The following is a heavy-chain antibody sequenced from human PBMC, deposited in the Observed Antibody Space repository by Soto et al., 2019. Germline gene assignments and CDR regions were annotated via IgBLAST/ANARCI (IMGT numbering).Heavy chain of an antibody. CDR1: CYTFTSYG. J-gene: IGHJ6*02. V-gene: IGHV1-18*01. D-gene: IGHD6-13*01. CDR3: ARAELVRFDYYYGMEV. CDR2: ISAYNGNT. Sequence: GASVKVSCKDSCYTFTSYGISLLRQANGQGLEWMGWISAYNGNTNYAQKLQGRVTMTTDTSTSTAYMELRSLRSDDTAVYYCARAELVRFDYYYGMEVWGQGTTVTVSS.